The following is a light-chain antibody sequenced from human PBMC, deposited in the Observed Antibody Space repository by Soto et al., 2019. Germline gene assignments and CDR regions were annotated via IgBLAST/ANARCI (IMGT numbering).Light chain of an antibody. CDR2: AAS. CDR1: QSISYN. Sequence: DVQMTQSPSSLSASIGDRVTITCRASQSISYNLNWYQQKPGKAPKLLIYAASSLQSGVPSRFSGSGSGTDFTLTISSLQPEDFATYYCQQSDSIPLTFGGGTKVDIK. J-gene: IGKJ4*01. CDR3: QQSDSIPLT. V-gene: IGKV1-39*01.